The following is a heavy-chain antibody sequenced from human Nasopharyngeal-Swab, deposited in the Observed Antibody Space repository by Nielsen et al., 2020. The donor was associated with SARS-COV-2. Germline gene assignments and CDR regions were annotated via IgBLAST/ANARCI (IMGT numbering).Heavy chain of an antibody. CDR2: ISWNSGSI. CDR1: GFTFDDYA. V-gene: IGHV3-9*01. Sequence: SLKISCAASGFTFDDYAMHWVRQAPGKGLEWVSGISWNSGSIGYADSVKGRFTISRDNAKNSLYLQMNSLRDEDTAVYYCARARDGYATWFYYWGQGTLVTVSS. D-gene: IGHD5-24*01. J-gene: IGHJ4*02. CDR3: ARARDGYATWFYY.